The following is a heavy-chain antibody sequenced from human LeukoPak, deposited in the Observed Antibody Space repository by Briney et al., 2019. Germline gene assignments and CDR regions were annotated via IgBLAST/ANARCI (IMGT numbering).Heavy chain of an antibody. V-gene: IGHV1-24*01. Sequence: ASVKVSCKVSGYTLTELSMHWVRQAPGKGLEWMGGFDPEDGETIYAQKFQGRVTMTEDTSTDTAYMELSSLRSEDTAIYYCAAGDGNYGDYINYWGQGTLVTVSS. CDR2: FDPEDGET. CDR3: AAGDGNYGDYINY. D-gene: IGHD4-17*01. CDR1: GYTLTELS. J-gene: IGHJ4*02.